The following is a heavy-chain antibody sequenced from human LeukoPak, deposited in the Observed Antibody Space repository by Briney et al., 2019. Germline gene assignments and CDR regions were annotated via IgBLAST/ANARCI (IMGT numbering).Heavy chain of an antibody. CDR3: ARGRYSYGALLDY. V-gene: IGHV3-7*01. D-gene: IGHD5-18*01. CDR2: IKQDGSEK. J-gene: IGHJ4*02. Sequence: GGSLRLSCAASGFTFSSYWMSWVRQAPGKGLEWVANIKQDGSEKYYVDSVKGRFTISRDNAKNSLYLQMNSLRAEGTAVYYCARGRYSYGALLDYWGQGTLVTVSS. CDR1: GFTFSSYW.